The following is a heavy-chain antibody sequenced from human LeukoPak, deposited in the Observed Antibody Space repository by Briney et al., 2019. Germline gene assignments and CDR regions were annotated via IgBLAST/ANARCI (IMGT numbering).Heavy chain of an antibody. J-gene: IGHJ4*02. V-gene: IGHV4-39*01. D-gene: IGHD6-19*01. CDR3: ARHRVAVAVAGFDY. CDR1: GGSISSSSYY. CDR2: IYYSGST. Sequence: SETLSLTCTVSGGSISSSSYYWGWIRQPPGKGLEWIGSIYYSGSTYYNPSLKSRVTISVDTSKNQFSLKLSSVTAADTAVYYRARHRVAVAVAGFDYWGQGTLVTVSS.